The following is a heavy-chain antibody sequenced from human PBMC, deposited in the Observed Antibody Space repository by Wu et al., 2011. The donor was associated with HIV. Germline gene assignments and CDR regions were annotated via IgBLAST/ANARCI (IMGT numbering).Heavy chain of an antibody. J-gene: IGHJ6*02. CDR1: ITFSSYY. D-gene: IGHD3-16*01. V-gene: IGHV1-46*01. CDR2: INPRGGST. Sequence: AEGVRKPRGLSEGFLQGSWITFSSYYMHWVRQAPGQGLEWMGIINPRGGSTTYAQKFQGRVTLTSDTSTSTVSLELSGLRSEDTAVYYCARDVQYRSYDYVWGSRKYGMDVWGQGTSVTVSS. CDR3: ARDVQYRSYDYVWGSRKYGMDV.